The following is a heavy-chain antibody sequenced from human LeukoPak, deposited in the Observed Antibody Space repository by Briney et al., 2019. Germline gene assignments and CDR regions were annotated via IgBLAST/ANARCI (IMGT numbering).Heavy chain of an antibody. CDR2: INPNSGGT. J-gene: IGHJ4*02. V-gene: IGHV1-2*02. Sequence: ASVKVSCKASGYNFIGYYIHWVRQAPGQGLEWMGWINPNSGGTNYAQKFQVRVTMTWDTSISTAYMELRSLRSDDTAVYYCARRDSWEGDYWGQGTLVTVSS. CDR3: ARRDSWEGDY. D-gene: IGHD6-13*01. CDR1: GYNFIGYY.